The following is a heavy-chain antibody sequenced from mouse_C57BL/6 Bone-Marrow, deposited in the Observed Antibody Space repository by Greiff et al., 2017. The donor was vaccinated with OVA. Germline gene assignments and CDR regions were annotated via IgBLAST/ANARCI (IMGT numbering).Heavy chain of an antibody. CDR1: GFSFNTYA. CDR3: VSPMVTTRGYAMDY. D-gene: IGHD2-2*01. CDR2: IRSKSNNYAT. Sequence: EVMLVESGGGLVQPKGSLKLSCAASGFSFNTYAMNWVRQAPGKGLEWVARIRSKSNNYATYYADSVKDRFTISRDDSESMLYLQMNNLKTEDTAMYYCVSPMVTTRGYAMDYWGQGTSVTVSS. V-gene: IGHV10-1*01. J-gene: IGHJ4*01.